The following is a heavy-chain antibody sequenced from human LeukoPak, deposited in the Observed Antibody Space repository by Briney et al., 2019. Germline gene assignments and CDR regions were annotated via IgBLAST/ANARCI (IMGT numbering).Heavy chain of an antibody. CDR3: ATFSAFDI. Sequence: GGSLRLSCAASGFTFDDYAMHWVRQAPGKGLEWVSGISWNSGSIGYADSVKGRFTISRDNAKNSLYLQMNSLRAEDTALYYCATFSAFDIWGQGTMVTVSS. CDR1: GFTFDDYA. J-gene: IGHJ3*02. CDR2: ISWNSGSI. V-gene: IGHV3-9*01.